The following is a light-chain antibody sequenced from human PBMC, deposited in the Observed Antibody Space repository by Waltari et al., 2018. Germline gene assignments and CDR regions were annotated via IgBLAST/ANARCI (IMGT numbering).Light chain of an antibody. CDR3: QHYNSFSPWT. V-gene: IGKV1-5*03. Sequence: DIQMTQSPSTLSASVGDRVTITCRASQSISSWLAWYQQKPGKAPNLLIYKASTLESGVPSRFSGSGSGTEFTLTISSLQPDDFATYYCQHYNSFSPWTFGQGTRVEI. J-gene: IGKJ1*01. CDR1: QSISSW. CDR2: KAS.